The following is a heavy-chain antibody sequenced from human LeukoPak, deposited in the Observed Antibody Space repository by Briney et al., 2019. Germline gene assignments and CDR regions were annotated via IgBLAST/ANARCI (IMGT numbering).Heavy chain of an antibody. CDR3: ARVPSIDAFDI. CDR1: GGSFSGYY. CDR2: IYYSGNT. Sequence: PSETLSLTCAVYGGSFSGYYWSWIRLPPGKGLEWIGYIYYSGNTNYNPSLKSRVTISVDTSKNQFSLKLSSVTAADTAVYYCARVPSIDAFDIWGQGTMVTVSS. V-gene: IGHV4-59*01. J-gene: IGHJ3*02.